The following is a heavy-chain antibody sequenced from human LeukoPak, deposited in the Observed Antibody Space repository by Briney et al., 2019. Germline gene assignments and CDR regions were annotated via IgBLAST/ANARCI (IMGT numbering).Heavy chain of an antibody. V-gene: IGHV3-9*01. CDR3: AKDAGGSGSYYSAFDI. D-gene: IGHD3-10*01. J-gene: IGHJ3*02. Sequence: GGSLRLSCAASGFTFDDYAMHWVRQAPGKGLEWVSGISWNRGSIGYADSVKGRFTISRDNAKNSLYLQMNSLRAEDTALYYCAKDAGGSGSYYSAFDIWGQGTMVTVSS. CDR1: GFTFDDYA. CDR2: ISWNRGSI.